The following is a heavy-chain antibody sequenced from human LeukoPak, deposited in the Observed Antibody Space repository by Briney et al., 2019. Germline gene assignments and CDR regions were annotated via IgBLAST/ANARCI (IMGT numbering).Heavy chain of an antibody. CDR3: AKSKVGDFWSGYKPGDY. J-gene: IGHJ4*02. Sequence: GGSLRLSCAASGFTFSNYAMSWVRQAPGKGLEWVSVISGSGGSTYYADSVKGRFTISRDNSENTLYLQMNSLRAEDTAVYYCAKSKVGDFWSGYKPGDYWGQGTLVTVSS. CDR1: GFTFSNYA. V-gene: IGHV3-23*01. CDR2: ISGSGGST. D-gene: IGHD3-3*01.